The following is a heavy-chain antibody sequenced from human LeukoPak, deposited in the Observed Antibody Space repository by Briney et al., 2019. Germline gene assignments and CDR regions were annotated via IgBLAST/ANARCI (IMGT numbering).Heavy chain of an antibody. Sequence: GGSLRLSCAASGFTFSNHWMHWVRQAPGKGLVWVSRINTDGSRTSYADSEKGRFTISRDNARNTLYLQVNSLRAEDTAVYYCARGYGDTNGGGWCDTGGQGTRVSVFS. V-gene: IGHV3-74*01. CDR3: ARGYGDTNGGGWCDT. CDR2: INTDGSRT. D-gene: IGHD4-23*01. J-gene: IGHJ5*02. CDR1: GFTFSNHW.